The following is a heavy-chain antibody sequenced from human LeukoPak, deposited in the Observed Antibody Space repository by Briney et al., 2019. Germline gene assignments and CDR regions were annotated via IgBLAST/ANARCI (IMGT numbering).Heavy chain of an antibody. CDR3: ARAGVDGDYLGLGFY. Sequence: QPGGSLRLSCAASGFTFSSYAMHWVRQAPGKGLEYVSAISSNGGSTYYANSVKGRFTISRDNSKNTLYLQMGSLRAEDMAVYYCARAGVDGDYLGLGFYWGQGTLVTVSS. CDR1: GFTFSSYA. V-gene: IGHV3-64*01. J-gene: IGHJ4*02. D-gene: IGHD4-17*01. CDR2: ISSNGGST.